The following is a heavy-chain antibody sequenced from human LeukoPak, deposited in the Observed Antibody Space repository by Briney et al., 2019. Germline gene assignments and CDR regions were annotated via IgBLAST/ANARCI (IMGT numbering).Heavy chain of an antibody. CDR2: IIPMFGTA. Sequence: PLASVNVSCKASGGTFSRYAISWVRQAPGQGLEWMGGIIPMFGTANYAQKFKGRVTITADESTSTAYMELSSLRSEDTAVYSCARARGCSSTSCYPVFDYWGPGTLVTVSS. CDR3: ARARGCSSTSCYPVFDY. CDR1: GGTFSRYA. D-gene: IGHD2-2*01. V-gene: IGHV1-69*01. J-gene: IGHJ4*02.